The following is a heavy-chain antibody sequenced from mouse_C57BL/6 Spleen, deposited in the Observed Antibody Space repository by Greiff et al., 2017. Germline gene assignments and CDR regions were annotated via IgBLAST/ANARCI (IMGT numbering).Heavy chain of an antibody. J-gene: IGHJ2*01. Sequence: QVQLKESGAELVKPGASVKISCKASGYAFSSYWMNWVKQRPGKGLEWLGQIYPGDGDNKKNGKFKGKAQLTAVKSSNTAYMQLSSLTSEVYAVYFCANWDFDYWGQSTTLTVSS. CDR3: ANWDFDY. CDR1: GYAFSSYW. CDR2: IYPGDGDN. D-gene: IGHD4-1*01. V-gene: IGHV1-80*01.